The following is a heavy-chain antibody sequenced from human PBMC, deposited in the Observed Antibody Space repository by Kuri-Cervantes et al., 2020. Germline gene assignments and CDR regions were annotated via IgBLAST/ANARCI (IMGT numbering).Heavy chain of an antibody. CDR1: GFTFSLYS. CDR3: ARVYYYDSSGANYYYMDV. Sequence: GESLKISCAASGFTFSLYSMNWVRQAPGKGLEWVSYISLSSGTMYYADSVEGRFTISRDNAKNSLYLQMNSLRAEDTAVYYCARVYYYDSSGANYYYMDVWGKGTTVTVSS. J-gene: IGHJ6*03. V-gene: IGHV3-48*01. D-gene: IGHD3-22*01. CDR2: ISLSSGTM.